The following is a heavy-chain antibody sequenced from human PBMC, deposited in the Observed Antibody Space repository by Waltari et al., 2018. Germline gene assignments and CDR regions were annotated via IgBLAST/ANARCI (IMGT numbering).Heavy chain of an antibody. CDR3: VRESPCYDFWSGYSCFNFFDP. D-gene: IGHD3-3*01. Sequence: QWQLQEAGPGLVKPSETLSRTCTVSGASISSSSYFWGWIRQTPGKGLEWIGTFNKSGPTYSTPSLKSRVPVSVDMSTNQFSLQLSSVSAADTAVYYCVRESPCYDFWSGYSCFNFFDPWGQGVPVTVSS. CDR1: GASISSSSYF. CDR2: FNKSGPT. J-gene: IGHJ5*02. V-gene: IGHV4-39*07.